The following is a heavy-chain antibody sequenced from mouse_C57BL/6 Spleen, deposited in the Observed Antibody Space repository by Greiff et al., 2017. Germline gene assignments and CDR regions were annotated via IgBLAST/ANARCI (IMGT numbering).Heavy chain of an antibody. CDR3: ARSPYYYSNYVAMDY. Sequence: EVQLQQSGPELVKPGASVKIPCKASGYTFTDYNMDWVKQSHGKSLEWIGDINPNNGGTIYNQKFKGKATLTVDKSSSTAYMELRSLTSEDTAVYYCARSPYYYSNYVAMDYWGQGTSVTVSS. V-gene: IGHV1-18*01. CDR2: INPNNGGT. J-gene: IGHJ4*01. D-gene: IGHD2-5*01. CDR1: GYTFTDYN.